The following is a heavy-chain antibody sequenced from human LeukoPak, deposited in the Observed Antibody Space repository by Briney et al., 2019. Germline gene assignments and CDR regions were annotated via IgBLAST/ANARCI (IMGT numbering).Heavy chain of an antibody. CDR1: GFXFSDYY. Sequence: GGSLRLSCAASGFXFSDYYMSWIRQAPGKGLEWVSYISSSSSYTNYADSVKGRFTISRDNAKNSLYLQMNSLRAEDTAVYYCARDRAHCGGDCYPYYYYYGMDVWGQGTTVTVSS. CDR3: ARDRAHCGGDCYPYYYYYGMDV. CDR2: ISSSSSYT. J-gene: IGHJ6*02. V-gene: IGHV3-11*06. D-gene: IGHD2-21*02.